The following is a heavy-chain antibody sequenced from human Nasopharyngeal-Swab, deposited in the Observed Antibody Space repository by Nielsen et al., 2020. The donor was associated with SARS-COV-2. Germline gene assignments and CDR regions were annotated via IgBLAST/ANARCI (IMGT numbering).Heavy chain of an antibody. Sequence: GGSLRLSCAASGVSFSTYWMTWVRQAPGKVLEWVANIKQDGSEKYYVDSVKGRFTVSRDNPKNLLYLQVNSLRAEDTAVYYCARQGVFVPAYFHQYYMDVWGKGTTVTVSS. V-gene: IGHV3-7*03. CDR3: ARQGVFVPAYFHQYYMDV. CDR2: IKQDGSEK. D-gene: IGHD3-16*02. J-gene: IGHJ6*03. CDR1: GVSFSTYW.